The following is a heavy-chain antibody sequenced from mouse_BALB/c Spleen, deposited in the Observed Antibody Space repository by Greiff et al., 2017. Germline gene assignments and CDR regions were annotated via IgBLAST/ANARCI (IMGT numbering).Heavy chain of an antibody. V-gene: IGHV5-4*02. Sequence: EVHLVESGGGLVKPGGSLKLSCAASGFTFSDYYMYWVRQTPEKRLEWVATISDGGSYTYYPDSVKGRFTISRDNAKNNLYLQMSSLKSEDTAMYYCARGGYYGNYGRGYYAMDYWGQGTSVTVSS. CDR3: ARGGYYGNYGRGYYAMDY. J-gene: IGHJ4*01. CDR1: GFTFSDYY. CDR2: ISDGGSYT. D-gene: IGHD2-1*01.